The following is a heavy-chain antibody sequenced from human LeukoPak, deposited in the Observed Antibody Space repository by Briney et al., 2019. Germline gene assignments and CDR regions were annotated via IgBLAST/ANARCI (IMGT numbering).Heavy chain of an antibody. CDR3: AKDRHYYDSSGYPYYFDY. CDR2: ISGSGVST. Sequence: PGGSLRLSCAASGFTFSSYAMGWVRQAPGKGLEWVSGISGSGVSTYYADSVKGRFTISRDNSKNTLYLQMNSLRAEDTAVYYCAKDRHYYDSSGYPYYFDYWGQGTLVTVSS. J-gene: IGHJ4*02. V-gene: IGHV3-23*01. CDR1: GFTFSSYA. D-gene: IGHD3-22*01.